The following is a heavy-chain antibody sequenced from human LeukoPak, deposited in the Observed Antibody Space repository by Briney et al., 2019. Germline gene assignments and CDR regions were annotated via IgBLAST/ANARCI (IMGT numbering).Heavy chain of an antibody. D-gene: IGHD5-18*01. CDR3: ASGWLGEYFQH. Sequence: SETLSLTCTVSGGSISTYYWSWIRQPPGKGLGLEWIAYIYYSGGSNHNPSLKSRVTISVDTSKNQFSLKLSSVTAADTAVDYCASGWLGEYFQHWGQGTLVTVSS. CDR2: IYYSGGS. J-gene: IGHJ1*01. CDR1: GGSISTYY. V-gene: IGHV4-59*08.